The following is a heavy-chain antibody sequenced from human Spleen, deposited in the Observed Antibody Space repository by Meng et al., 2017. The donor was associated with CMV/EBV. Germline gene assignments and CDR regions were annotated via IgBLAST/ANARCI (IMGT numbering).Heavy chain of an antibody. CDR1: GYTFTSYY. CDR3: ARGNAGGVIATLFTGLNVEDWFDP. Sequence: ASVKVSCKASGYTFTSYYMHWVRQAPGQGLEWMGIINPSGGSTSYAQKFQGRVTMTRDTCTSTVYMELSSLRSEATAVYYCARGNAGGVIATLFTGLNVEDWFDPWCQGTLVTVSS. V-gene: IGHV1-46*01. J-gene: IGHJ5*02. CDR2: INPSGGST. D-gene: IGHD2-21*01.